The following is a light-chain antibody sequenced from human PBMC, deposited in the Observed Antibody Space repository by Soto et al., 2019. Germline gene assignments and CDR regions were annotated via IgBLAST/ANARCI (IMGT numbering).Light chain of an antibody. V-gene: IGLV2-14*03. J-gene: IGLJ1*01. CDR3: SSYTSNSRV. CDR2: KVS. CDR1: SSDVGGYNL. Sequence: QSALTQPRSVSGSPGQSVTISCTGTSSDVGGYNLVSWYQQHPGQAPKVLIYKVSNRPSGVSNRFSGSKSGNTASLTISGLQAEDEAIYFCSSYTSNSRVFGTGTKLTVL.